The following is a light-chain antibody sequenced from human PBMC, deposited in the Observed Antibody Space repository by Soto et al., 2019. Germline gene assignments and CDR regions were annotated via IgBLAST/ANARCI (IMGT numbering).Light chain of an antibody. CDR1: STDVGGYKY. CDR2: DVT. Sequence: QSMLTQPASVSGSPGQSITISCTGTSTDVGGYKYVSWYQQHPGKAPKLMIYDVTSRPSGISNRFSGSKSGNTAFLIISGLQAEDEADYYCISYTSSDTYVFGTGTKVTVL. CDR3: ISYTSSDTYV. J-gene: IGLJ1*01. V-gene: IGLV2-14*01.